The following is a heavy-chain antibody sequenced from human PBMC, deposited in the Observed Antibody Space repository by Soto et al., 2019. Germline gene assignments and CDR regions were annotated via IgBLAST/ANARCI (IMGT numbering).Heavy chain of an antibody. CDR3: ARTYGYNYYFDY. CDR1: GYTFTSYG. Sequence: QVQLVQSGAEVRKPGASVKVSCKASGYTFTSYGISWVRQAPGQGLEWVGWSSADNGNRDYAQKFQGRVTVTVDSPTNTAYMELRSLRSDDTAVYYCARTYGYNYYFDYWGQGTLVTVSS. D-gene: IGHD5-18*01. V-gene: IGHV1-18*01. CDR2: SSADNGNR. J-gene: IGHJ4*02.